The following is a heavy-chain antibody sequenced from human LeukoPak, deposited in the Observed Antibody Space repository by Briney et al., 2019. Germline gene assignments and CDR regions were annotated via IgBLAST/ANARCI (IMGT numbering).Heavy chain of an antibody. J-gene: IGHJ1*01. D-gene: IGHD3-10*01. Sequence: GGSLRLSCAASGFTFRTYGMHWVRQAPGKGLEWVALTWSDGSEKYYADSVEGRFTISRDNSENTLYLQVNSLRPEDTAVYYCVQAISLGGGWGQGTLVTVSS. CDR1: GFTFRTYG. CDR3: VQAISLGGG. V-gene: IGHV3-30*02. CDR2: TWSDGSEK.